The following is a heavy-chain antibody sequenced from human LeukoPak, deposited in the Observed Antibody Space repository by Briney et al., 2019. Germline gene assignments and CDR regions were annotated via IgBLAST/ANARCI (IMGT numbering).Heavy chain of an antibody. Sequence: ASVKVSCKASGGTFSSYSISWVRQAPGQGLEWMGGIIPSCGRANYAQKFQGRVTITGDASTSTAYMELSSLRSEDTAVYYCARGLDSYGSGWYRWIDPWGQGTTVTVSS. CDR2: IIPSCGRA. CDR3: ARGLDSYGSGWYRWIDP. V-gene: IGHV1-69*13. D-gene: IGHD6-13*01. CDR1: GGTFSSYS. J-gene: IGHJ5*02.